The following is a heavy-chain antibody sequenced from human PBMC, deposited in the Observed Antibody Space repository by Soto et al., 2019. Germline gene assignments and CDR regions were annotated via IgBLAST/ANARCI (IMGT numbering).Heavy chain of an antibody. CDR1: LYSLTSYL. CDR3: ARHATYYDILSGYYFDY. Sequence: GESPKISCKAALYSLTSYLIAWLRQMPGKGLEWMAIINPGDSETKYSPSFQGQVTISADKSINTAYLQWSSLKASDTAMYYCARHATYYDILSGYYFDYWGQGTQVTVS. D-gene: IGHD3-9*01. J-gene: IGHJ4*02. CDR2: INPGDSET. V-gene: IGHV5-51*01.